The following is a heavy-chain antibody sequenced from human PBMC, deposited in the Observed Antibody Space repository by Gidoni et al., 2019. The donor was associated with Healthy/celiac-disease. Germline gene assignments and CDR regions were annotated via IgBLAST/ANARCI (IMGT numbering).Heavy chain of an antibody. V-gene: IGHV1-24*01. CDR1: GYPLTELS. D-gene: IGHD3-16*02. J-gene: IGHJ5*02. Sequence: QVQLVQSGAEVKKPGASVKVSCKVSGYPLTELSMHWVRQAPGKGLEWMGGFDPEDGETIYAQKFQGRVTMTEDTSTDTAYMELSSLRSEDTAVYYCASRYGDYVWGSYHLGPWGQGTLVTVSS. CDR2: FDPEDGET. CDR3: ASRYGDYVWGSYHLGP.